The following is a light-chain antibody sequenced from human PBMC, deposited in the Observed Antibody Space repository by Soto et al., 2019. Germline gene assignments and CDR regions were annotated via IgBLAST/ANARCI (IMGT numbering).Light chain of an antibody. J-gene: IGLJ1*01. CDR1: SSDIGAYDY. CDR3: SSYVGDSAYA. CDR2: EVN. Sequence: QSALTQPASLSGSPGQSITISCTGTSSDIGAYDYVSWFQQHPGKAPKLMISEVNNRPSGVSNRFSGSKSGNTASLTISGLQAEDEADYFCSSYVGDSAYAFGTGTKLTVL. V-gene: IGLV2-14*01.